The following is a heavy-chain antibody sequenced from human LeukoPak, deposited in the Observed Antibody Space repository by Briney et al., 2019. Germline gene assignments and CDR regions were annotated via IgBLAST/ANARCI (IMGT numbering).Heavy chain of an antibody. J-gene: IGHJ4*02. Sequence: SETLSLTCTVSGSSISSYYWSWIRQPPGKGLEWIGYIYYSGSTNYNPSLKSRVTISVDTSKNQFSLKLSSVTAADTAVYYCARGPRLVITDFDYWGQGTLVTVSS. CDR2: IYYSGST. D-gene: IGHD3-22*01. V-gene: IGHV4-59*01. CDR1: GSSISSYY. CDR3: ARGPRLVITDFDY.